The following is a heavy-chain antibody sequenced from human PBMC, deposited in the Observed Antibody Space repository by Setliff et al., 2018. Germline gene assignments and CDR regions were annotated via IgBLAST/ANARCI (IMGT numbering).Heavy chain of an antibody. D-gene: IGHD3-22*01. CDR3: ARVDDSSGYHDY. V-gene: IGHV4-30-2*01. Sequence: SETLSLTCAVSGGSISSGGYSWSWIRQPPGKGLEWIGYIYHSGSTYYNPSLKSRVTISVDTSKNQFSLKLSSVTAADTAVYYCARVDDSSGYHDYWGQGTLVTVSS. CDR2: IYHSGST. CDR1: GGSISSGGYS. J-gene: IGHJ4*02.